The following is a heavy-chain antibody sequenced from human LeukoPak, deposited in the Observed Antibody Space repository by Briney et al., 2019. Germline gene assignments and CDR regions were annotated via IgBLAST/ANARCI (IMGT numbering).Heavy chain of an antibody. D-gene: IGHD1-26*01. Sequence: GGSLRLSCAASGFTFSSYAMTWVRQAPGKGLEWVSTITGGGGTTYYPDSVKGRFTISRDNSKNTLCLQMNSLRAEDTAVYYCAKARGLGIVGAHFDYWGQGTLVTVSS. CDR3: AKARGLGIVGAHFDY. J-gene: IGHJ4*02. CDR2: ITGGGGTT. CDR1: GFTFSSYA. V-gene: IGHV3-23*01.